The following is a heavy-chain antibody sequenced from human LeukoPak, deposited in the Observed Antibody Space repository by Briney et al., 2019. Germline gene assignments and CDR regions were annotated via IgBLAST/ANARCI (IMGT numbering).Heavy chain of an antibody. Sequence: ASVKVSCKASGGTFSSYAISWVRQAPGQGLEWMEGIIPIFGTANYAQKFQGRVTITTDESTSTAYMELSSLRSEDTAVYYCASPVVPAAHWEYGYYMDVWGKGTTVTVSS. V-gene: IGHV1-69*05. J-gene: IGHJ6*03. CDR3: ASPVVPAAHWEYGYYMDV. CDR1: GGTFSSYA. D-gene: IGHD2-2*01. CDR2: IIPIFGTA.